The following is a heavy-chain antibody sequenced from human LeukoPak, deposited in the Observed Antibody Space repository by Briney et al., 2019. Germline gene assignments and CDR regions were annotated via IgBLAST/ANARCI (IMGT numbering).Heavy chain of an antibody. V-gene: IGHV3-7*01. J-gene: IGHJ4*02. Sequence: GGSLRLSCAASGFTFTNYWMNWVRQAPGKGLEWVANVNPAGISKYYVDSVKGRFTISRDNAKNSLYLQMNSLRAEDTAVYYCARDFDYYGSGSFLDYWGQGTLVTVSS. CDR2: VNPAGISK. CDR3: ARDFDYYGSGSFLDY. D-gene: IGHD3-10*01. CDR1: GFTFTNYW.